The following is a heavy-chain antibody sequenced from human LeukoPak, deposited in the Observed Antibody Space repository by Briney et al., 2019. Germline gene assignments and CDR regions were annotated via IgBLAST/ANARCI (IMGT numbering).Heavy chain of an antibody. D-gene: IGHD6-13*01. V-gene: IGHV1-2*02. CDR3: AKVGEPWGSSSYYFDS. CDR2: INPNSGGT. CDR1: GYTFTGYY. Sequence: ASVKVSCKASGYTFTGYYMHWVRQAPGQGLEWMGWINPNSGGTNYAQKFQGRVTMTRDTSISTAYMELSRLRSDDTAVYYCAKVGEPWGSSSYYFDSWGQGTLVP. J-gene: IGHJ4*02.